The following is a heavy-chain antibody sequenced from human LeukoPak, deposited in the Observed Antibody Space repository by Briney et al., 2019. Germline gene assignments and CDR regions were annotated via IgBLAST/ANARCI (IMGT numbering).Heavy chain of an antibody. V-gene: IGHV1-2*02. Sequence: ASVKVSCKASGYIFTDYYMHWVRQAPGQGLEWMGWINPKSDGTKYAQNFQGRVTMTWDTSISTAYMEVSRLTSDDTAMYYCARHGGEGEMATTEGAFDIWGQGTMVTVSS. CDR3: ARHGGEGEMATTEGAFDI. CDR1: GYIFTDYY. CDR2: INPKSDGT. D-gene: IGHD5-24*01. J-gene: IGHJ3*02.